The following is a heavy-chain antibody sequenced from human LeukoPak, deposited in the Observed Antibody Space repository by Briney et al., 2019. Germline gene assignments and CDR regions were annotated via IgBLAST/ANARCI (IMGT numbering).Heavy chain of an antibody. Sequence: ASVKVSCKASGYTFTSYGISWVRQAPGQGLEWMGWISAYNGNTNYAQKLQGRVTMTTDTSTSTAYMELRSLRSDDTAVYYCARDLLNYYDFWSGYPIEGFDYWGQGTLVTVSS. J-gene: IGHJ4*02. D-gene: IGHD3-3*01. V-gene: IGHV1-18*01. CDR3: ARDLLNYYDFWSGYPIEGFDY. CDR1: GYTFTSYG. CDR2: ISAYNGNT.